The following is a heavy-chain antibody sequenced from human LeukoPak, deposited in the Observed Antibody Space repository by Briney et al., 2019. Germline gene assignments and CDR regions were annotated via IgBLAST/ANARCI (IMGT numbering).Heavy chain of an antibody. Sequence: SETLSLTCTVSGGSISSYYWSWIRQPPGRGLEWVGYIYYSVSTNYNPSLKSRVTISVDTSKNQFSLKLSSVTAADTAVYYCARVETRDGYNYGYFDYWGQGTLVTVSS. CDR1: GGSISSYY. CDR3: ARVETRDGYNYGYFDY. V-gene: IGHV4-59*01. D-gene: IGHD5-24*01. J-gene: IGHJ4*02. CDR2: IYYSVST.